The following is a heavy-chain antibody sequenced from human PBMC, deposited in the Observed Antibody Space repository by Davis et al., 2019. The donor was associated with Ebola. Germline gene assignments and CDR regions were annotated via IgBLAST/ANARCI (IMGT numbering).Heavy chain of an antibody. Sequence: AASVKVSCKASGYTFTYRYLHWVRQAPGQALEWMGCFTPFNGNTNYAQKFQDRVTITRDRSMSTAYMELSSLRSEDTAMYYCATLIQSGAFDIWGQGTMVTVSS. CDR2: FTPFNGNT. CDR3: ATLIQSGAFDI. D-gene: IGHD5-18*01. CDR1: GYTFTYRY. J-gene: IGHJ3*02. V-gene: IGHV1-45*02.